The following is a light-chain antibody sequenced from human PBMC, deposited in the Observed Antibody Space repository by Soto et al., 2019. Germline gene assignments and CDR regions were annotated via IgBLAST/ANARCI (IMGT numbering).Light chain of an antibody. V-gene: IGLV1-44*01. Sequence: QSVLTQPPSASGTPGQRVTISCSGSSSNIGRNAVNWYQQLPGAAPTLLIYSSYQRPSGVPDRFSGSKSGTSGSLAIRGLQSEDEAAYYCAVWDDSLNAVVFGGGTQLT. CDR3: AVWDDSLNAVV. CDR1: SSNIGRNA. CDR2: SSY. J-gene: IGLJ2*01.